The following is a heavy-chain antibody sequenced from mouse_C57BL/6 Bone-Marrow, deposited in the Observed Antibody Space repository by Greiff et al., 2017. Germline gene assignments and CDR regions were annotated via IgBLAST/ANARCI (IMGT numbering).Heavy chain of an antibody. Sequence: VQLQQSGPELVKPGDSVKISCKASGYSFTGYFMNWVMQSHGKSLEWIGRINPYNGDTFYNQKFKGKATLTVDKSSSTAHMGLRSLTSEDSAVYYCAENYGDDVYFDVWGTGTTVTVSS. J-gene: IGHJ1*03. CDR2: INPYNGDT. CDR3: AENYGDDVYFDV. D-gene: IGHD2-2*01. V-gene: IGHV1-20*01. CDR1: GYSFTGYF.